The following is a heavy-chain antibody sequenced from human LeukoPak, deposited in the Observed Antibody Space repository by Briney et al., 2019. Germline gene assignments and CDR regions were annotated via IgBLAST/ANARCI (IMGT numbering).Heavy chain of an antibody. J-gene: IGHJ4*02. V-gene: IGHV3-23*01. Sequence: PGGSMRLSCAASGFTFSSYAMSWVRQAPGKGMEWVSAISGSGGRTYYADSVKGRLTISRDNSKNTLYLQMNSLRAEDTAVCYCAKGQHSSSWYFDYWGQGTLVTVSS. D-gene: IGHD6-13*01. CDR1: GFTFSSYA. CDR2: ISGSGGRT. CDR3: AKGQHSSSWYFDY.